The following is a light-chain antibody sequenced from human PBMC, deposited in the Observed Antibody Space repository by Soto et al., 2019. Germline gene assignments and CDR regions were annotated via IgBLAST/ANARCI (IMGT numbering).Light chain of an antibody. Sequence: QSVLTQPASVSGSPGQSITISCSGTSSXIXXYXHFAXYQQFPGKIPKLIIYAVSDRPSGVSDRFSGSTSGNTDSLTVSGLQAEDEADYYCSSYAGSNNFVFGTGTKVTVL. CDR1: SSXIXXYXH. V-gene: IGLV2-14*03. J-gene: IGLJ1*01. CDR2: AVS. CDR3: SSYAGSNNFV.